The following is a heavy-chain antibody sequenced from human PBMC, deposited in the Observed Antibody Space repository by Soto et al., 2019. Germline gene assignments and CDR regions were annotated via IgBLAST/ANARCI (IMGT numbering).Heavy chain of an antibody. Sequence: ASVKVSCKASGYTFTSYDINWARQATGQGLEWMGWMNPNSGNTGYAQKFQGRVTMTRNTSISTAYMELSSLRSEDTAVYYCAIPVKQAGTLGGYWGQGTLVTVSS. D-gene: IGHD6-13*01. V-gene: IGHV1-8*01. CDR2: MNPNSGNT. CDR3: AIPVKQAGTLGGY. CDR1: GYTFTSYD. J-gene: IGHJ4*02.